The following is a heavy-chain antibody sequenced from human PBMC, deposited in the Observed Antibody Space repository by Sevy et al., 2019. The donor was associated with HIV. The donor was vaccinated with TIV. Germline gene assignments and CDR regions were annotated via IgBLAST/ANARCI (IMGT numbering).Heavy chain of an antibody. J-gene: IGHJ6*03. CDR3: ARGGVGYLQNYYYYMDV. CDR2: IYYSGNT. Sequence: SETLSLTCTVSGGSISSYYWSWIRQPPGKGLEWIGYIYYSGNTNYNPSLKSRVTISVDTSKNQFSLKLSSVTAADTAVYYCARGGVGYLQNYYYYMDVWGKGTTVTVSS. V-gene: IGHV4-59*01. D-gene: IGHD2-8*02. CDR1: GGSISSYY.